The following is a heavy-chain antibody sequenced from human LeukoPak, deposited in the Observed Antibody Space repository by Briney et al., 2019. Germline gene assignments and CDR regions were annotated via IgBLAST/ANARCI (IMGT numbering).Heavy chain of an antibody. D-gene: IGHD3-16*01. J-gene: IGHJ4*02. V-gene: IGHV3-74*01. Sequence: PGGSLRLSCAASGFPFSSYWMHWVRHAPGKGLVWVSRINSDGSITTYADSVKGRFTISRDNAKKTLHLQMNSLRAEDTAVYFCARDFGNNDLSFDYWGQGALVTVSS. CDR2: INSDGSIT. CDR3: ARDFGNNDLSFDY. CDR1: GFPFSSYW.